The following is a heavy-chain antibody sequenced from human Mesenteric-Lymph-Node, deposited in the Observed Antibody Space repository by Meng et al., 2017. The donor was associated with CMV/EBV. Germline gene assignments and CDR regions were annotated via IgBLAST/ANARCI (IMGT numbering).Heavy chain of an antibody. CDR3: ARGILYGFWREDSLDY. D-gene: IGHD3-3*01. V-gene: IGHV3-30*02. J-gene: IGHJ4*02. Sequence: GESLKISCAASGFTFSSYGMHWVRQAPGKGLEWVAFIRYDGSNKYYADSVKGRFTISRDNSKNTLYLQMNSLRAEDTAVYYCARGILYGFWREDSLDYWGQGTLVTVSS. CDR2: IRYDGSNK. CDR1: GFTFSSYG.